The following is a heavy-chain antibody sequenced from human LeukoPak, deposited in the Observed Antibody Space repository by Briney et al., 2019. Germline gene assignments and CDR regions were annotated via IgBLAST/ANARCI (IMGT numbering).Heavy chain of an antibody. CDR2: INAGGGST. CDR3: ARGGLESPWSGYNAPDF. CDR1: GVIFSNFD. J-gene: IGHJ4*02. Sequence: GSLRLSCAASGVIFSNFDMHWVRQPPGPGLEYVSSINAGGGSTSYAASVKGRFTISRDAVKDTLYLQMGSVRIEDTAVYYCARGGLESPWSGYNAPDFWGQGTLVAVSS. V-gene: IGHV3-64*02. D-gene: IGHD3-3*01.